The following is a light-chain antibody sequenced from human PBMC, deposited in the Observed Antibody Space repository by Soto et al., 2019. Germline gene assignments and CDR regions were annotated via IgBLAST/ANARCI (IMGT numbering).Light chain of an antibody. Sequence: DIQMTQSPITLSASVGDRVTITCRASESIGSWLAWYQQKPGKAPKLLIYKASSLESGVPSRFSGSGSVTEFTLTISSLQPDDFATYYCQQYNSYSLTFGGGTKVEIK. CDR3: QQYNSYSLT. CDR2: KAS. V-gene: IGKV1-5*03. CDR1: ESIGSW. J-gene: IGKJ4*01.